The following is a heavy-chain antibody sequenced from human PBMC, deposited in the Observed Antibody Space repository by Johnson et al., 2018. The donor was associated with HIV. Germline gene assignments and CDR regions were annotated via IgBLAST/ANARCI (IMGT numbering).Heavy chain of an antibody. CDR1: GFIFSNAW. Sequence: VQLVESGGGLIEPGGSLRLSCAASGFIFSNAWMTWVRQAPGKGPEWVSGINWNGESTGYAESVKGRFPISRDNAKNSLYLQMNSLRAEDTAVYYCARPDSSSARAHDAFDIWGQGTMVTVSS. CDR2: INWNGEST. J-gene: IGHJ3*02. D-gene: IGHD6-6*01. CDR3: ARPDSSSARAHDAFDI. V-gene: IGHV3-20*04.